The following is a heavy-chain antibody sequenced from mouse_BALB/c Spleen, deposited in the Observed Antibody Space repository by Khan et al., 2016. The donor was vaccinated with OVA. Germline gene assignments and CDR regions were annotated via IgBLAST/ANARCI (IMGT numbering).Heavy chain of an antibody. D-gene: IGHD2-1*01. Sequence: QVQLKQSGAEMAKPGASVKMSCKASGYTFINYWVHWVKQRPRQGLEWIGYINPSTGYTEYNEKFKDKATLTADKSSSTAYMQLSSLTSEDSAVYYCARRGVYGILAYWGQGTLVTVSA. CDR3: ARRGVYGILAY. V-gene: IGHV1-7*01. CDR1: GYTFINYW. CDR2: INPSTGYT. J-gene: IGHJ3*01.